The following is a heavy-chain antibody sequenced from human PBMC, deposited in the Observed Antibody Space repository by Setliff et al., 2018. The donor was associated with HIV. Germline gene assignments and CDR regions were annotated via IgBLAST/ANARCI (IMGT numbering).Heavy chain of an antibody. CDR1: RSTFNSHT. CDR3: VRGVQSPPHYSYYYMYV. CDR2: IIPILGVA. D-gene: IGHD3-3*01. J-gene: IGHJ6*03. Sequence: ASVKVSCKASRSTFNSHTINWVRQAPGQGLDWMGRIIPILGVANYAQRFQGKVKITADKYTSTAYMELTSLRFDDTAMYYCVRGVQSPPHYSYYYMYVWGKGTKVTVSS. V-gene: IGHV1-69*02.